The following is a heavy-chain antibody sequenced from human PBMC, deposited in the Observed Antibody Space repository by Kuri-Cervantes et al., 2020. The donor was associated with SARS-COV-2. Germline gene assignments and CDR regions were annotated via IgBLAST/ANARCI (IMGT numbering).Heavy chain of an antibody. CDR3: AKGWNSLDP. Sequence: GESLKISCAASGFTFSSNAMTWVRQAPGKGLEWVSGISGSGRSTYYADSVKGRFTISRDNSKNTLHLQMNCLRAEDTAVYYCAKGWNSLDPWGQGTLVTVSS. J-gene: IGHJ5*02. CDR2: ISGSGRST. D-gene: IGHD1-1*01. CDR1: GFTFSSNA. V-gene: IGHV3-23*01.